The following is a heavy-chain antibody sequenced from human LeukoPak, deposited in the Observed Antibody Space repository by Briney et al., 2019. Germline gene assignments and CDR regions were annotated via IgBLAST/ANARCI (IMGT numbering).Heavy chain of an antibody. CDR2: INHSGST. CDR3: ARDLFLSLDRAHKCSGGSCQTTLTTYP. V-gene: IGHV4-34*01. J-gene: IGHJ5*02. CDR1: GGSFSGYY. Sequence: SETLSLTCAVYGGSFSGYYWSWIRQPPGKGLEWIGEINHSGSTNYNPSLKSRLTISVDTSKNQFSLKLSSVTAADTAVYYCARDLFLSLDRAHKCSGGSCQTTLTTYPWGQGTLVTVSS. D-gene: IGHD2-15*01.